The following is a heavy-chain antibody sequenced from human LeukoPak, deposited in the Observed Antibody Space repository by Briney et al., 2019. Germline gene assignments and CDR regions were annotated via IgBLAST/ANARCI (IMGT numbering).Heavy chain of an antibody. J-gene: IGHJ3*02. CDR1: RFSFSSYG. V-gene: IGHV3-30*02. CDR2: IRYDGSDK. D-gene: IGHD1-26*01. Sequence: GGSLRLSCAASRFSFSSYGMHWVRQAPGKGLEWVAFIRYDGSDKYYADSVKGRFTISRDNSKNTLYLQMNSLRAEDTAVYYCARSVGVVGATSAFDIWGQGTMVTVSS. CDR3: ARSVGVVGATSAFDI.